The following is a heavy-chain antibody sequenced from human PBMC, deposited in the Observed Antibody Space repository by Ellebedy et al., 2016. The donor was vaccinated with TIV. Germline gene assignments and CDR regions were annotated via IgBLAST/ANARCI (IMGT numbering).Heavy chain of an antibody. D-gene: IGHD6-19*01. Sequence: SVKVSCKASGGAFSTYGVSWVRHPPGHGLEWMGRIIPIINKASYAQKFQGRVSITADTSTITAYMELSSLRSEETAIYYCTTEKRQWVEPGLLDWFDPWGQGTLVTVSS. V-gene: IGHV1-69*04. CDR3: TTEKRQWVEPGLLDWFDP. CDR2: IIPIINKA. J-gene: IGHJ5*02. CDR1: GGAFSTYG.